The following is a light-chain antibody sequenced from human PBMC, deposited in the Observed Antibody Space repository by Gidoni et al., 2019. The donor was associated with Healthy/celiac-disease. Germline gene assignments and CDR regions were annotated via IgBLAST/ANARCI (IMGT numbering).Light chain of an antibody. Sequence: AIRMTKSPSSFSASTGDRVTITCRASQGISSYLVWYQQKPGKAPKPLIYAASTLQSGVPSRFSGSGSGTDFTLTISCLQSEDFATYYCQQYYSYPFTFGPGTKVDIK. CDR3: QQYYSYPFT. CDR2: AAS. CDR1: QGISSY. V-gene: IGKV1-8*01. J-gene: IGKJ3*01.